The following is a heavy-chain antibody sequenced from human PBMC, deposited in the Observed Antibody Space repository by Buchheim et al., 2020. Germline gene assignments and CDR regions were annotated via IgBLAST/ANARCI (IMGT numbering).Heavy chain of an antibody. J-gene: IGHJ4*02. CDR2: IKYGGSGK. CDR3: AMAAASTERHYFDF. D-gene: IGHD6-19*01. V-gene: IGHV3-7*01. CDR1: GFTFSSYW. Sequence: EVQLVESGGGLVQPGGSLRLSCAASGFTFSSYWMGWVRQAPGTGLEWVANIKYGGSGKYYVDSVKGRFTISRDDAKNSLYLQMNSLRAEDTAVYYCAMAAASTERHYFDFWGQGTL.